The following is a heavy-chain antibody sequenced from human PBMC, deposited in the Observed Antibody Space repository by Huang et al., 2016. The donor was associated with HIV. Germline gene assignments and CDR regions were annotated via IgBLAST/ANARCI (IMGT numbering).Heavy chain of an antibody. CDR1: GYTFGIYV. V-gene: IGHV1-18*01. J-gene: IGHJ4*02. Sequence: QVQLVQSGPEVKKPGASVKVSCKASGYTFGIYVISWVRQGPGHGPEWMGWDSGYSGVTETSQKFQGRGNMTTDTSTSTAYMDLRSLTADDTAVYYCARVPSDLYSDYWGQGTLVTVSS. CDR3: ARVPSDLYSDY. D-gene: IGHD2-21*01. CDR2: DSGYSGVT.